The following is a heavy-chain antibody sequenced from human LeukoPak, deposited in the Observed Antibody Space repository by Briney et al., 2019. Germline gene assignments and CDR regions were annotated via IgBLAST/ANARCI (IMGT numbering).Heavy chain of an antibody. CDR2: ISGSGGST. Sequence: GGSLRLSCAASGFTFSSYAMSWVRQAPGKGLEWVSAISGSGGSTYYADSVKGRFTISRDNSKNTLYLQMNSLRAEDTAVYYCAKGGYCSGTSCYPDYFDYWGQGTLVTVSS. J-gene: IGHJ4*02. V-gene: IGHV3-23*01. CDR1: GFTFSSYA. CDR3: AKGGYCSGTSCYPDYFDY. D-gene: IGHD2-2*01.